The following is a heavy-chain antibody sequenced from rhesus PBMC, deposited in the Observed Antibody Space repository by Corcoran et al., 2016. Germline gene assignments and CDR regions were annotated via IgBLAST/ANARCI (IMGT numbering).Heavy chain of an antibody. CDR2: INGNMGIP. Sequence: QVQLQESGPGLVKPSETLSLTCAVSGASISSYWWSWIRQPPGKGLEGIGEINGNMGIPSSNPSLKSRVTISQDASKNQFSLKLSSLTAADTAVYYCASAQVAVDYWGQGVLVTVSS. D-gene: IGHD4-29*01. CDR1: GASISSYW. V-gene: IGHV4-80*01. J-gene: IGHJ4*01. CDR3: ASAQVAVDY.